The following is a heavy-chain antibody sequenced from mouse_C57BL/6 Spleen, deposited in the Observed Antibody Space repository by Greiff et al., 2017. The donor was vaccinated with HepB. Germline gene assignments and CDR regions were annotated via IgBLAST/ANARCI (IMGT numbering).Heavy chain of an antibody. V-gene: IGHV1-69*01. D-gene: IGHD3-2*02. CDR1: GYTFTSYW. CDR2: IDPSDSYT. J-gene: IGHJ3*01. Sequence: QVQLQQPGAELVMPGASVKLSCKASGYTFTSYWMHWVKQRPGQGLEWFGEIDPSDSYTNYNQKFKGKSTLTVDKSSSTAYMQLSSLTSEDSAVYYCARWGSSGFAYWGQGTLVTVSA. CDR3: ARWGSSGFAY.